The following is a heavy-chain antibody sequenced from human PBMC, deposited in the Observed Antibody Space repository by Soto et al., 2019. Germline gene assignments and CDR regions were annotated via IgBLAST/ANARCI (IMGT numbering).Heavy chain of an antibody. D-gene: IGHD1-1*01. J-gene: IGHJ4*02. CDR1: GFTFSDYG. V-gene: IGHV3-33*01. Sequence: QVQLVESGGGVVQPGRSLRLSCAASGFTFSDYGMHWVRQAPGKGLEWVAVIWYDGSNKYYADSVKGRFTISRDNSRNTLYLQINSPRADDTAVYYCARQSLGNIRLRGLDYWGQGTLVTVSS. CDR3: ARQSLGNIRLRGLDY. CDR2: IWYDGSNK.